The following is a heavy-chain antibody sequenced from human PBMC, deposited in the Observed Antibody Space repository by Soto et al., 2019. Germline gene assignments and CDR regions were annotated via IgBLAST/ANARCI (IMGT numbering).Heavy chain of an antibody. Sequence: QVQLVESGGGMVQPGTSLRLSCAASGFTFNSLSLHWVRQRPDKGLEWVAVISHDGRVTFYADFVKGRFTVSRDNSKNTIYLQVNSLRAEDTAVYYCAREPYGDSQYFDYWGQGTLVTVSS. CDR3: AREPYGDSQYFDY. J-gene: IGHJ4*02. V-gene: IGHV3-30*04. CDR2: ISHDGRVT. D-gene: IGHD2-21*02. CDR1: GFTFNSLS.